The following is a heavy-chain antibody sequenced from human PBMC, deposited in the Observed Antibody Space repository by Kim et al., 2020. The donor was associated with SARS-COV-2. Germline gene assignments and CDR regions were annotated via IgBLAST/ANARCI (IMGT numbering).Heavy chain of an antibody. Sequence: SETLSLTCAVYGGSFSGYYWSWIRQPPGKGLEWIGEINHSGSTNYNPSLKSRVTISVDTSKNQFSLKLSSVTAADTAVYYCARGIQLWFPGPNYFDYWGQGTLVTVSS. CDR3: ARGIQLWFPGPNYFDY. CDR1: GGSFSGYY. CDR2: INHSGST. J-gene: IGHJ4*02. D-gene: IGHD5-18*01. V-gene: IGHV4-34*01.